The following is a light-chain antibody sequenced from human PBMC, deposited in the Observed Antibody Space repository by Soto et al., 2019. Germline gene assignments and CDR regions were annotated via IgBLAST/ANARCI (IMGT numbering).Light chain of an antibody. CDR1: QSISSW. V-gene: IGKV1-5*03. J-gene: IGKJ2*01. CDR2: KAS. Sequence: DIQMTQSPSTLSASVGDRVTITCRASQSISSWLAWYQQKPGKAPKLLIYKASSLESGVPSRFSGSGSGTEFTLTISSLQPDDFATYYCHQYNSYPYTFGHGTKLEIK. CDR3: HQYNSYPYT.